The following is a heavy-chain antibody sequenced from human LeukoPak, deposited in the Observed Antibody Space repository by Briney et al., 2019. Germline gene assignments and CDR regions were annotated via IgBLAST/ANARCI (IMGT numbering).Heavy chain of an antibody. CDR3: AKDRVPDGVWEIDY. D-gene: IGHD1-14*01. CDR2: MTGGGGTT. CDR1: GFTFSTYT. J-gene: IGHJ4*02. Sequence: GGSLGLSCAASGFTFSTYTMNWVRQVPGKGLEWVSAMTGGGGTTLYTDSVKGRFTISRDNSKNTLYLQMNSLRVEDTAVYYCAKDRVPDGVWEIDYWGQGTLVIVSS. V-gene: IGHV3-23*01.